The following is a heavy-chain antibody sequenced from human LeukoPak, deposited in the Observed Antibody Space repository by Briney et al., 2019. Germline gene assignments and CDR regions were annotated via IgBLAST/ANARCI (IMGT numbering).Heavy chain of an antibody. D-gene: IGHD1-26*01. CDR1: GGSISSSNYY. Sequence: SETLSLTCIVSGGSISSSNYYWSWIRQPPGKGLEWIGFIYYGGSTSYNPSLKSRVTMSLDTSNNQFSLKLNSVTAADTAVYYCATLGDFDYWGQGTLVTVSS. CDR2: IYYGGST. V-gene: IGHV4-61*01. CDR3: ATLGDFDY. J-gene: IGHJ4*02.